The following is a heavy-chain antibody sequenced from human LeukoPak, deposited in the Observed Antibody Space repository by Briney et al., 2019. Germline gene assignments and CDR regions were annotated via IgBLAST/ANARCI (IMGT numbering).Heavy chain of an antibody. Sequence: GGSLRLSCAASGFTFSSFAMSWVRQAPGKGLEWVSTISGSGGSTSYADSVKGRFTISRDNSKNTLYLQMNSLTAEDTALYYCAKNSRSSGYYLDYWGQGTLVTVSS. J-gene: IGHJ4*02. CDR1: GFTFSSFA. D-gene: IGHD3-22*01. V-gene: IGHV3-23*01. CDR2: ISGSGGST. CDR3: AKNSRSSGYYLDY.